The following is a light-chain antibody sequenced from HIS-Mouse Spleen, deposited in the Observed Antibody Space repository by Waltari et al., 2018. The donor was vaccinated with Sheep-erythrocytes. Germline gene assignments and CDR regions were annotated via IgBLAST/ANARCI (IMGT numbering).Light chain of an antibody. J-gene: IGLJ2*01. CDR2: QDS. V-gene: IGLV3-1*01. Sequence: SYELTQPPSVSVSPGQTASITCSGDKLGDKYACWYHQKPGQSPVLVIYQDSKRPSGMPERFSGSNSGNTATLTISGTQGMDEAEYCCQAWDSSTVVFGGGTKLTVL. CDR1: KLGDKY. CDR3: QAWDSSTVV.